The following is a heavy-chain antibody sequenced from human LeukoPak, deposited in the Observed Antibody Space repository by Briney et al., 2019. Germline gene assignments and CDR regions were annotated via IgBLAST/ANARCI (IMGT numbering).Heavy chain of an antibody. Sequence: PSETLSLTCAVSGGSISSGGYSWSWIRQPPGKGLEWIGYIYYSGSTYYSPSLKSRVTISVDTSKNQFSLKLSSVTAADTAVYYCAREKRAPFFDYWGQGTLVTVSS. J-gene: IGHJ4*02. CDR2: IYYSGST. D-gene: IGHD1-1*01. CDR1: GGSISSGGYS. V-gene: IGHV4-30-4*07. CDR3: AREKRAPFFDY.